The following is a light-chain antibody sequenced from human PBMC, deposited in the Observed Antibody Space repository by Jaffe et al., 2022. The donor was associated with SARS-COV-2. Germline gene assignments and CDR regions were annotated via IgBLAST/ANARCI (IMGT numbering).Light chain of an antibody. CDR1: QGISSS. CDR3: QQFSNYPVT. J-gene: IGKJ5*01. V-gene: IGKV1-9*01. Sequence: DIQLTQSPSFLSASVGDRVTITCRASQGISSSLAWYQQKPGKAPKLLLYGASTLQSGVPSRFSGSGSGTEFTLTISSLQPEDFATYSCQQFSNYPVTFGQGTRLEIK. CDR2: GAS.